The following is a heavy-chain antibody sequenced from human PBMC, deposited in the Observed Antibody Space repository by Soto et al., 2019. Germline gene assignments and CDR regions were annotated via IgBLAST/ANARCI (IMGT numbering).Heavy chain of an antibody. Sequence: GASVKVSCKASGYTFTSYYMHWVRQAPGQGLEWMGIINPSGGSTSYAQKLQGRVTMTRDTSTSTVYMELSSLRSEDTAVYYSARYLGFGVIVVVPAAAHYFDYWGQGPLVTVSS. J-gene: IGHJ4*02. CDR3: ARYLGFGVIVVVPAAAHYFDY. D-gene: IGHD2-2*01. CDR1: GYTFTSYY. CDR2: INPSGGST. V-gene: IGHV1-46*03.